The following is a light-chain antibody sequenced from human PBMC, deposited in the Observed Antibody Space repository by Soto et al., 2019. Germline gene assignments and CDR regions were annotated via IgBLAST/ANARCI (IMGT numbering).Light chain of an antibody. J-gene: IGLJ2*01. CDR1: SSNIGGNT. Sequence: QSVLTQPPSASGTPGQRVTISCSGRSSNIGGNTVNWYQQLPGTAPRVLIYSNNQRPSGVLDRFSGSKSGTSASLAISVLQSEDEADYYCAAWYDSLNAVVFGGGTKVTVL. CDR2: SNN. CDR3: AAWYDSLNAVV. V-gene: IGLV1-44*01.